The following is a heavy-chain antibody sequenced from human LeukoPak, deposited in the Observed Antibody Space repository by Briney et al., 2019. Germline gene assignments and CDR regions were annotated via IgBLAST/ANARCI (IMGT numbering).Heavy chain of an antibody. CDR2: ISANGGST. D-gene: IGHD5-24*01. CDR1: GFTFNDYA. Sequence: GGSLRLSCAASGFTFNDYAMHWVRQAPGKDLEWVSSISANGGSTYYADSVKGRFTISRDNSKNSLYLQMNSLRAEDTALYYCAKPYTDGYNWFDYWGHGALVTVSS. J-gene: IGHJ4*01. CDR3: AKPYTDGYNWFDY. V-gene: IGHV3-43*02.